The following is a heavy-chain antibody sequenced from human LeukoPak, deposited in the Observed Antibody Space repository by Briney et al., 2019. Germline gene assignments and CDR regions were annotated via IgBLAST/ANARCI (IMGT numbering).Heavy chain of an antibody. D-gene: IGHD1-26*01. CDR3: ARLYSGSYRGY. CDR1: GGSISSSSYY. J-gene: IGHJ4*02. V-gene: IGHV4-39*01. CDR2: IYYSGST. Sequence: SDTLSLTCTVPGGSISSSSYYWGWIRQPPGRGLEWIGSIYYSGSTYYNPSLKSRVTISVDTSKTPFSLKLSSVTAADTAVYYCARLYSGSYRGYWGQGTLVTVSS.